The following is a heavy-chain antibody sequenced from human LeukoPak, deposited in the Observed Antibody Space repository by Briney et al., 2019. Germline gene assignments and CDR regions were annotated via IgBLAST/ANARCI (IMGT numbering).Heavy chain of an antibody. V-gene: IGHV4-59*02. CDR2: IYYSGST. D-gene: IGHD2-21*01. CDR1: GFTVSSNY. Sequence: GSLRLSCAASGFTVSSNYMSWVRQAPGKGLEWIGYIYYSGSTNYNPSLKSRVTISVDTSKNQFSLKLSSVTAADTAVYYCARDPGIGYCGGDCSYYMDVWGKGTTVTVSS. CDR3: ARDPGIGYCGGDCSYYMDV. J-gene: IGHJ6*03.